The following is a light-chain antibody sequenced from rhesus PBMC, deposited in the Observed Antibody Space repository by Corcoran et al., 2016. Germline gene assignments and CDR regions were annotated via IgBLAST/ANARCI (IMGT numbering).Light chain of an antibody. CDR3: QKYNNWSRR. V-gene: IGKV3-42*02. J-gene: IGKJ2*01. CDR2: DAS. CDR1: QSVGSN. Sequence: ETVVMQSPATLSLSPGERVTLSCRASQSVGSNLAWYHQKPGQAPKLLIDDASSRATGIPDRFSGSGAGTAFTLTVRSLVREVIGVYYGQKYNNWSRRFGRGAKVEIE.